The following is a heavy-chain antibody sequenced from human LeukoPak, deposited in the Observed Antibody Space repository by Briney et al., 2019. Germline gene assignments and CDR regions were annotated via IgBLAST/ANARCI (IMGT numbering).Heavy chain of an antibody. CDR2: IYHSGTT. CDR3: ARAVDYRNYFDY. V-gene: IGHV4-31*03. J-gene: IGHJ4*02. D-gene: IGHD3-16*01. CDR1: RDSISSGGYY. Sequence: SETLSLTCTVSRDSISSGGYYWSWIRQHRGKGLEWIGFIYHSGTTFFNPSLRSRVSISVDTSTNQFSLKLTSVTAADAAVYYCARAVDYRNYFDYWGQGILVTVSS.